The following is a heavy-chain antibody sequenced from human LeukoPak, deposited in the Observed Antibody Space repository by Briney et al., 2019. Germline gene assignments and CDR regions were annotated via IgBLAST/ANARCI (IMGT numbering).Heavy chain of an antibody. V-gene: IGHV4-59*01. Sequence: SETLSLTCTVSGGSISSYYWSWIRQPPGKGLEWIGYVSYRGSTNYNPSLKSRVTALVDTSKNQFSLKLSSVTAADTAVYYCARGPYGRDGYNFDFDYWGQGTLVIVSS. D-gene: IGHD5-24*01. CDR1: GGSISSYY. CDR3: ARGPYGRDGYNFDFDY. CDR2: VSYRGST. J-gene: IGHJ4*02.